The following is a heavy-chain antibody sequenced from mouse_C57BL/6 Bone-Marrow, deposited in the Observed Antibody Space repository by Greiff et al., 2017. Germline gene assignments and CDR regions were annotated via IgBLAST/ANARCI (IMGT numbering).Heavy chain of an antibody. CDR3: ARSSLCDGYYWFFAY. Sequence: VQLQQSDAELVKPGASVKISCKVSGYTFTDHTIHWMKQRPEQGLEWIGYIYPRDGSPKYNAKFKGKATLTADKSSSPAYMQLNSLASKDSTVYFCARSSLCDGYYWFFAYWGQGTTLTVSS. D-gene: IGHD2-3*01. J-gene: IGHJ2*01. V-gene: IGHV1-78*01. CDR1: GYTFTDHT. CDR2: IYPRDGSP.